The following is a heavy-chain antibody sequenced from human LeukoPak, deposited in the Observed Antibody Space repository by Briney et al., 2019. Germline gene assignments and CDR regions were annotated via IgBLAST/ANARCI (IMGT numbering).Heavy chain of an antibody. CDR2: TYYRSKWYN. D-gene: IGHD2-2*02. J-gene: IGHJ6*03. Sequence: SQTLSLTCAISGESVSSNNAAWSWIRQSPSRGLEWLGRTYYRSKWYNDYAISVKSRITINPDTSKNQFSLQLNSVTPEDTAVYYCAREVVPAAILYYYYMDVWGKGTTVTVSS. CDR3: AREVVPAAILYYYYMDV. CDR1: GESVSSNNAA. V-gene: IGHV6-1*01.